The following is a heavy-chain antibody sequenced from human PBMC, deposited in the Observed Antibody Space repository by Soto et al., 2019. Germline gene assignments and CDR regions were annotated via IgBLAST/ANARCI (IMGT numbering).Heavy chain of an antibody. CDR3: VKDESIKWYSGNFRH. CDR2: INWNSGSI. V-gene: IGHV3-9*01. Sequence: PGGSLRLSCAASGFTFDDYAMHWVRQVPGKGLEWVSGINWNSGSIGYADSVKGRFAISRDNAKNSLHLQMNSLRAEDTAFYYCVKDESIKWYSGNFRHCGPGTLVTVS. J-gene: IGHJ1*01. D-gene: IGHD1-26*01. CDR1: GFTFDDYA.